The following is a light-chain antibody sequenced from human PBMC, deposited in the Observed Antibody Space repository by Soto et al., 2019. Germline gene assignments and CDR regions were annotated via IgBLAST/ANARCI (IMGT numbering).Light chain of an antibody. CDR1: QSVDTY. CDR3: QQRMTWPPIT. CDR2: DAS. J-gene: IGKJ5*01. V-gene: IGKV3-11*01. Sequence: EVVLTQSPVTLSLSPGERATLSCRASQSVDTYLAWFQQKPGQAPRLLIYDASNRATGIPARFSGSGSGTDFTLTISSLEPEDFAVYYCQQRMTWPPITFGQGTRLEIK.